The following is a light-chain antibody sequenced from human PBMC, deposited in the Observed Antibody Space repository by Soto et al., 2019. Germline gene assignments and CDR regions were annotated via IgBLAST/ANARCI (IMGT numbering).Light chain of an antibody. CDR2: GVS. J-gene: IGKJ4*01. Sequence: EIVMTQSPVTVSVSRVERATLSCMASQSVLSTYLAWYQQKPGQAPRLLIFGVSNRAAGIPARFSGSGSGTEFTLTISSLQSEDFAVYYCQQYGDWPLTFGGGTKVDIK. V-gene: IGKV3-15*01. CDR3: QQYGDWPLT. CDR1: QSVLSTY.